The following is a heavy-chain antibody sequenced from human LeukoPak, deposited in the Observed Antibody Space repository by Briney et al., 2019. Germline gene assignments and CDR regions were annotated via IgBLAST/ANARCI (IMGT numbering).Heavy chain of an antibody. V-gene: IGHV1-18*01. CDR3: ARGGCSGSCPPNWLDP. CDR1: GYIFTSYG. Sequence: ASVKVSCKASGYIFTSYGISWVRQAPGQGLEWMGWISVYTGNTNYAHKLQGRVTMTTDTSTNTASMELRGLTSDDTAVYYCARGGCSGSCPPNWLDPWGQGTLVTVSS. J-gene: IGHJ5*02. D-gene: IGHD1-26*01. CDR2: ISVYTGNT.